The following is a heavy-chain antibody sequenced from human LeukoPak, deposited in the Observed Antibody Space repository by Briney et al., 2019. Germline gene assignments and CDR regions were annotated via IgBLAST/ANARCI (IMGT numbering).Heavy chain of an antibody. D-gene: IGHD4/OR15-4a*01. J-gene: IGHJ3*01. CDR2: ISSSGTTI. Sequence: GGSLRLSCAASGFTFGDYYMTWIRQAPGKGLEWVSYISSSGTTIYYADSVKGRFTISRDNAKNSLYLQMDSLTAEETAVYFCARGVTMVVSSRAFDLGGQATLVTVS. V-gene: IGHV3-11*04. CDR1: GFTFGDYY. CDR3: ARGVTMVVSSRAFDL.